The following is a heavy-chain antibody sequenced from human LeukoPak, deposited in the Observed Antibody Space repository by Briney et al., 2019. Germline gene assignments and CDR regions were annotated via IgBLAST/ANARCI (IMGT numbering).Heavy chain of an antibody. D-gene: IGHD6-19*01. CDR1: GGSFSGYY. Sequence: PSETLSLTCAVYGGSFSGYYWSWIRQPPGKGLEWIEEINHSGSTNYNPSLKSRVTISVDTSKNQFSLKLSSVTAADTAVYYCARGRVGNSSGWYSRAWNYWGQGTLVTVSS. J-gene: IGHJ4*02. V-gene: IGHV4-34*01. CDR3: ARGRVGNSSGWYSRAWNY. CDR2: INHSGST.